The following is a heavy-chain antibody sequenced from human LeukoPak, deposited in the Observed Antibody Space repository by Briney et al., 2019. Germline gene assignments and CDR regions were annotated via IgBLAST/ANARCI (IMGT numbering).Heavy chain of an antibody. D-gene: IGHD3-9*01. V-gene: IGHV3-49*05. J-gene: IGHJ3*02. CDR3: TRDMSYDILTGTTGVDI. CDR2: IRSKAYGGTT. Sequence: KTGGSLRLSCTASGFTFGDYAMSWFRQAPGKGLEWVGFIRSKAYGGTTEYAASVKGRFTISRDDSKSIAYLQMNSLKTEDTAVYYCTRDMSYDILTGTTGVDIWGQGTMVTVSS. CDR1: GFTFGDYA.